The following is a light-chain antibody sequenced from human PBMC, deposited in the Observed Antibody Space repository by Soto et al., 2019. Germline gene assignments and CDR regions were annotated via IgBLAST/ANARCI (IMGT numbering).Light chain of an antibody. Sequence: LTQPASVSGSPGESIAISCTGTSSDVGGYNYVSWYQQHPGKAPKLMIHEVSNRPSGISDRFSGSKSGNTASLTISGLQADDEADYYCSSHTSYSTRVFGTGTKVT. CDR3: SSHTSYSTRV. J-gene: IGLJ1*01. CDR1: SSDVGGYNY. CDR2: EVS. V-gene: IGLV2-14*01.